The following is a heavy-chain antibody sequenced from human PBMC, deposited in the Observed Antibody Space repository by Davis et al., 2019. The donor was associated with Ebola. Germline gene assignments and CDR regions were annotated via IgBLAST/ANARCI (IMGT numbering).Heavy chain of an antibody. CDR1: GFTFSSYA. J-gene: IGHJ4*02. CDR3: AKGTGSSGWYNFDY. Sequence: GESLKISCAASGFTFSSYAMSWVRQAPGKGLEWVSAISGSGDSTYYADSVKGRFTVSRDNSKNTLYLQMNSLRVEDTAVYYSAKGTGSSGWYNFDYWGQGTLVTVSS. D-gene: IGHD6-19*01. CDR2: ISGSGDST. V-gene: IGHV3-23*01.